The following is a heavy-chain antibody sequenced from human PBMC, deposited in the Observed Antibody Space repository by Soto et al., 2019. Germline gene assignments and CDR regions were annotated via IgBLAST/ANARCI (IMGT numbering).Heavy chain of an antibody. J-gene: IGHJ5*02. CDR1: GYSFTSYV. V-gene: IGHV1-24*01. CDR3: ATDPYYDILTGQVPFDP. CDR2: FDPEDGEI. D-gene: IGHD3-9*01. Sequence: SVNVSCKASGYSFTSYVSNWVRHAPGKGLEWMGGFDPEDGEIIYAQKFQGRVTMIEDTSIDTAYMELSSLRSEDTAVYYCATDPYYDILTGQVPFDPWGQGTLVTVSS.